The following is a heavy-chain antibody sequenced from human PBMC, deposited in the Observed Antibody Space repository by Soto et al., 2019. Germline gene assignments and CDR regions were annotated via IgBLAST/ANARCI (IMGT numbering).Heavy chain of an antibody. J-gene: IGHJ4*01. D-gene: IGHD6-19*01. CDR1: GFTFSSCA. V-gene: IGHV3-23*01. CDR3: AKDKMEQWLVGGYFDS. CDR2: ITGPGSST. Sequence: PGGSLRLSCAASGFTFSSCAMSWVRQAPGEGLQWVSVITGPGSSTYYADSVKGRFTISRDNSKNTLYLQMNSLRAEDTAVYYCAKDKMEQWLVGGYFDSWGHGTLVTVSS.